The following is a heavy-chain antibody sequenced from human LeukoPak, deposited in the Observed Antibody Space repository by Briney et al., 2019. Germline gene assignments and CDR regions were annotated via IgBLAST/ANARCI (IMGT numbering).Heavy chain of an antibody. CDR2: IKQDGSEK. V-gene: IGHV3-7*03. CDR1: GFTFSSYW. J-gene: IGHJ6*02. D-gene: IGHD1-26*01. Sequence: TGGSLRLSCAASGFTFSSYWMSWVRQAPGKGLEWVANIKQDGSEKYYVDSVKGRFTISRDNAKNSLYLQMNSLRGEDTALYYCTKDIKDSGTYHYYGLDVWGQGTAVTVSS. CDR3: TKDIKDSGTYHYYGLDV.